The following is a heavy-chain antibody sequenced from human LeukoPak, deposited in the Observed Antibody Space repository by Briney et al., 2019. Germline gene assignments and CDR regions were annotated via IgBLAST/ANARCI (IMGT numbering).Heavy chain of an antibody. CDR2: INTNTGNP. CDR3: AKTHDLSTYYDFWSGYYTGISVDAFDI. D-gene: IGHD3-3*01. Sequence: ASVKVSCKASGYTFTSYAMKWVRQAPGEGLEWMGWINTNTGNPTYAQGFPGRFVFSLDTSVSTAYLQISSLKAEDTAVYYCAKTHDLSTYYDFWSGYYTGISVDAFDIWGQGTMVTVSS. V-gene: IGHV7-4-1*02. J-gene: IGHJ3*02. CDR1: GYTFTSYA.